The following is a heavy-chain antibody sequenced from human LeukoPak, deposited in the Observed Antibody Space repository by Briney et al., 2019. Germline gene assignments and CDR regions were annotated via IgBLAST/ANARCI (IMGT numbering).Heavy chain of an antibody. CDR3: ARGTGTIFGVVIKRNWFDP. Sequence: GGSLRLSCAASGFTFSSYSMNWVRQAPGKGLEWVSSISCSSSYIYYADSVKGRLTISRDNAKNSLYLQMNSLRAEDTAVYYCARGTGTIFGVVIKRNWFDPWGQGTLVTVSS. CDR2: ISCSSSYI. CDR1: GFTFSSYS. J-gene: IGHJ5*02. D-gene: IGHD3-3*01. V-gene: IGHV3-21*01.